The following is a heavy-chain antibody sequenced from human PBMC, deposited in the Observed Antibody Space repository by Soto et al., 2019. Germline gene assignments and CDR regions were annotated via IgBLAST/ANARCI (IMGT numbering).Heavy chain of an antibody. Sequence: GGALRLPCAASGFTFSSYRINWVRQAPGKGLEWVSYISSSSSTIYYADSVKGRFTISRDNAKSSLYLQMNSLRAEDTSVYYCASISYNWNYGDAFDIWGQGTMVTVSS. V-gene: IGHV3-48*01. CDR1: GFTFSSYR. CDR2: ISSSSSTI. CDR3: ASISYNWNYGDAFDI. D-gene: IGHD1-7*01. J-gene: IGHJ3*02.